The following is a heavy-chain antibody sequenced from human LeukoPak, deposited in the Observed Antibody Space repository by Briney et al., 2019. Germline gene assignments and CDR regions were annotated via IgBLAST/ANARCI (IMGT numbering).Heavy chain of an antibody. D-gene: IGHD3-3*01. CDR2: ITSSGTYI. J-gene: IGHJ4*02. V-gene: IGHV3-21*01. CDR3: ARDPGYDFWSGYYDY. Sequence: LGGSLRLSCAVSGFMFSRYSMNWVRQAPGKGLGWVSSITSSGTYIYYADSVKGRFTISRDNAKNSLYLQMNSLRAEDTAVYYCARDPGYDFWSGYYDYWGQGTLVTVSS. CDR1: GFMFSRYS.